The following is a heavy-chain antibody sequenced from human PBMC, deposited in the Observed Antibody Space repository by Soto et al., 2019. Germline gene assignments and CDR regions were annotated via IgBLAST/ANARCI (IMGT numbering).Heavy chain of an antibody. V-gene: IGHV5-51*01. J-gene: IGHJ6*02. D-gene: IGHD3-22*01. Sequence: PGESLKISCKGSGYSFTSYWIGWVRQMPGKGLEWMGIIYPGDSDTRYSPSFQGQVTISADKSISTAYLQWSSLKASDTAMYYCARQQMHYYESSGYSYYYGMDVWGQGTTVTVSS. CDR3: ARQQMHYYESSGYSYYYGMDV. CDR1: GYSFTSYW. CDR2: IYPGDSDT.